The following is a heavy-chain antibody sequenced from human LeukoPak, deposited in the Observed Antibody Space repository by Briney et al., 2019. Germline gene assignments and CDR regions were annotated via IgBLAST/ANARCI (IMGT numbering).Heavy chain of an antibody. CDR1: GYTFTSYD. CDR3: ARCPSSGCPYGDY. Sequence: GASVKVSCKASGYTFTSYDINWVRQATGQGLEWMGWMNPNSGNTGYAQKFQGRVTITRNTSISTAYMELSSLRSEDTAVYYCARCPSSGCPYGDYWGQGTLVTVSS. J-gene: IGHJ4*02. D-gene: IGHD6-19*01. CDR2: MNPNSGNT. V-gene: IGHV1-8*03.